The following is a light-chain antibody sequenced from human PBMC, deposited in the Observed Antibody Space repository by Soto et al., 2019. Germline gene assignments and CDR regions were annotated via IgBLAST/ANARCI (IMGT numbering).Light chain of an antibody. CDR3: QTWGTGIVV. CDR1: SGHSSYA. V-gene: IGLV4-69*01. CDR2: LNSDGSH. J-gene: IGLJ2*01. Sequence: QAVLTQSHSASASLGASVKLTCTLSSGHSSYAIAWHQQQPEKGPRYLMKLNSDGSHSKGDGIPDRFSGSSSGAERYLTISSLQSEDEADYYCQTWGTGIVVFGGGTKRTVL.